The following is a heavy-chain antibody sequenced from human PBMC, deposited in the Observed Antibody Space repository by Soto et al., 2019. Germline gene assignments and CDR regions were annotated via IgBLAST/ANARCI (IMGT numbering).Heavy chain of an antibody. D-gene: IGHD3-10*01. CDR1: GYTFTNYG. CDR2: ISAYNGNT. Sequence: ASVNVSCKASGYTFTNYGISWVRQAPGQGLEWMGWISAYNGNTNFAQKLQGRVTMTTDTSTSTAYMELRSLRSDDTAVYYCARGVGSGSYYNQYNWFDPWGQGTLVTVPQ. J-gene: IGHJ5*02. CDR3: ARGVGSGSYYNQYNWFDP. V-gene: IGHV1-18*01.